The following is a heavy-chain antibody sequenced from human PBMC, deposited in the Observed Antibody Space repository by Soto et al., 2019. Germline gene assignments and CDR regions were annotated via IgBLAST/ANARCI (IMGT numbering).Heavy chain of an antibody. CDR3: ARGVYGSGNYYTGPSAFDI. V-gene: IGHV1-69*06. J-gene: IGHJ3*02. D-gene: IGHD3-10*01. CDR1: GGTLSDHG. CDR2: TIPVFNTA. Sequence: QVQLEQSGAEVKKPGSSVKVSCKASGGTLSDHGVAWLRQAPGQGLEWMGGTIPVFNTAKYAQKFQGRVTVTADKFTNIAYMELSSLRSKATAFYFCARGVYGSGNYYTGPSAFDIWGQGTMVIVSS.